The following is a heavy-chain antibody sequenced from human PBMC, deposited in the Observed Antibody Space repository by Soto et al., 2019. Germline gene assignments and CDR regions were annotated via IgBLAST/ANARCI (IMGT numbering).Heavy chain of an antibody. J-gene: IGHJ6*02. CDR2: ISTAGDT. CDR3: ARGGDRFDGMDV. V-gene: IGHV3-13*01. D-gene: IGHD3-16*01. CDR1: GFGFNGYD. Sequence: HPGGSLRLSCAASGFGFNGYDMHWVRQAPGKNLEWVAAISTAGDTYYLGSVKGRFTISREDAKNSLSLQMNSLRVGDTAVYYCARGGDRFDGMDVWGQGTTVTVSS.